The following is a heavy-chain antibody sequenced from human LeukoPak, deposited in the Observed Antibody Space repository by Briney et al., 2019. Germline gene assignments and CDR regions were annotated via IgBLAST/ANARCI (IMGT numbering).Heavy chain of an antibody. V-gene: IGHV4-38-2*02. Sequence: KPSETLSLTCTVSGGSISSYYWSWIRQPPGKGLEWVGSIYHRGSTYYNPSLRSRVTISLDRSKKKFSLKLTSVTAADTAVYFCARGAEYYAIWRGYAGYSDYWGQGIPVTVSS. J-gene: IGHJ4*02. CDR1: GGSISSYY. D-gene: IGHD3-3*01. CDR2: IYHRGST. CDR3: ARGAEYYAIWRGYAGYSDY.